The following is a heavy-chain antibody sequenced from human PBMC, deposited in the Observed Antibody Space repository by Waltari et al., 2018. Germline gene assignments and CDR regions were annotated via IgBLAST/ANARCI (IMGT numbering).Heavy chain of an antibody. D-gene: IGHD1-26*01. V-gene: IGHV4-59*01. J-gene: IGHJ4*02. CDR1: GGSISSYY. CDR2: IYYSGGT. CDR3: ARDLGARVLDY. Sequence: QVQLQESGPGLVKPSETLSLTCTVSGGSISSYYWSWIRQPPGKGLEWIGYIYYSGGTNDNPSLKSRVTISVDTSKNQFSLKLSSVTAADTAVYYCARDLGARVLDYWGQGTLVTVSS.